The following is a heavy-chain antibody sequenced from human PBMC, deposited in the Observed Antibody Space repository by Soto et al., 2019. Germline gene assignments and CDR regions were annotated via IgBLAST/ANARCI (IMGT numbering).Heavy chain of an antibody. CDR2: IYYSGST. CDR3: ARVNSPAAMYFDY. D-gene: IGHD2-2*01. J-gene: IGHJ4*02. V-gene: IGHV4-31*03. CDR1: GGSISSGGYY. Sequence: PSQPNSLTYTVSGGSISSGGYYWSWIRQHPGKGLEWIGYIYYSGSTYYNPSLKSRVTISVDTSKNQFSLKLSSVTAADTAVYYCARVNSPAAMYFDYWGQGTLVTVSS.